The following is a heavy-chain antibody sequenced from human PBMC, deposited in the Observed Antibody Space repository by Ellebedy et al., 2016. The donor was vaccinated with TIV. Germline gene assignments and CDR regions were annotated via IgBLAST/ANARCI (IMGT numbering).Heavy chain of an antibody. V-gene: IGHV1-2*02. CDR3: ARSGDDSSGYYYITEFDY. J-gene: IGHJ4*02. D-gene: IGHD3-22*01. CDR2: INPNSGGT. CDR1: GYTFTGYY. Sequence: ASVKVSCKASGYTFTGYYMHWVRQAPGQGLEWMGWINPNSGGTNYAQKFQGRVTMTRDTSISTAYMELSRLRSDDTAVYYCARSGDDSSGYYYITEFDYWGQGTLVTVSS.